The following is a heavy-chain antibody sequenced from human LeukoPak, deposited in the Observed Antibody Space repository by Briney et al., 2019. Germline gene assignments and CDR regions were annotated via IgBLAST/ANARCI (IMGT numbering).Heavy chain of an antibody. CDR3: ARDLSGYSYGYYPDY. D-gene: IGHD5-18*01. CDR2: ISSSSSYI. V-gene: IGHV3-21*01. Sequence: PGGSLRLSCAASGFTFSSYSMNWVRQAPGKGLEWVSSISSSSSYIYYADSVKGRFTISRDNAKSSLYLQMNSLRAEDTAVYYCARDLSGYSYGYYPDYWGQGTLVTVSS. J-gene: IGHJ4*02. CDR1: GFTFSSYS.